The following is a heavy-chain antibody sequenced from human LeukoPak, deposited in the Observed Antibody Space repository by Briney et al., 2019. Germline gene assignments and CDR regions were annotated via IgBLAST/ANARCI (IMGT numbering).Heavy chain of an antibody. J-gene: IGHJ6*03. Sequence: SETLSLTCTVSGVSIISYYWSWIRQPAGKGLEWIGRIYTSGSTNYNPSLKSRVTISVDKSKNQFSLKLSSVTAADTAVYYCARGHCSSTSYYRYYYYYMDVWGKGTTVTVSS. CDR1: GVSIISYY. CDR3: ARGHCSSTSYYRYYYYYMDV. CDR2: IYTSGST. V-gene: IGHV4-4*07. D-gene: IGHD2-2*01.